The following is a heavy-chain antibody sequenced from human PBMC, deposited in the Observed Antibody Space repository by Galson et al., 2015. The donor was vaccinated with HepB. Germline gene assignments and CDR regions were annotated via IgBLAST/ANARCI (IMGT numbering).Heavy chain of an antibody. CDR1: GYTLTELS. V-gene: IGHV1-24*01. CDR2: FDPEDGET. J-gene: IGHJ6*02. Sequence: SVKVSCKVSGYTLTELSMHWVRQAPGKGLEWMGGFDPEDGETIYAQKFQGRVTMTEDTSTDTAYMELSSLRSEDTAVYYCATAVGYSYGYGFPFYYYGMDVWGQGTTVTVSS. CDR3: ATAVGYSYGYGFPFYYYGMDV. D-gene: IGHD5-18*01.